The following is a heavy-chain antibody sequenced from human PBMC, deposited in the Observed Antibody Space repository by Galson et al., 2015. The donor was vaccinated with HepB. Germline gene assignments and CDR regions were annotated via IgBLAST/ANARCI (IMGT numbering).Heavy chain of an antibody. V-gene: IGHV1-69*06. CDR2: IIPIFGTA. D-gene: IGHD2-2*03. CDR3: ARVDIVVVPATHAFDI. Sequence: SVKVSCKASGGTFSSYAISWVRQAPGQGLEWMGGIIPIFGTANYAQKFQGRVTITADKSTSTAYMELSSLRSEDTAVYYCARVDIVVVPATHAFDIWGQGTMVTGSS. CDR1: GGTFSSYA. J-gene: IGHJ3*02.